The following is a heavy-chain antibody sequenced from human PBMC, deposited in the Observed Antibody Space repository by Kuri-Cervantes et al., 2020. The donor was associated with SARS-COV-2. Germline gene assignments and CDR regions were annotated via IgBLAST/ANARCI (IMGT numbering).Heavy chain of an antibody. CDR2: ISNSGTT. CDR3: AKETNYYDRSGYYYAWFDP. J-gene: IGHJ5*02. CDR1: GGSISGGDDY. D-gene: IGHD3-22*01. Sequence: SETLSLTCTVSGGSISGGDDYWNWIRQPPGKGLEWIGYISNSGTTNYNSSLRGRVTISVDTSKSQFSLNLTSVTAADTAVYYCAKETNYYDRSGYYYAWFDPWGQGTLVTVSS. V-gene: IGHV4-30-4*08.